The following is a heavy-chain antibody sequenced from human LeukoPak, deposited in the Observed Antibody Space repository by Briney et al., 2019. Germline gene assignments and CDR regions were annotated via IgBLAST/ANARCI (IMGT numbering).Heavy chain of an antibody. J-gene: IGHJ4*02. CDR2: ISGSGGST. CDR3: AKEAGGDSGSYSRDYFDY. D-gene: IGHD1-26*01. V-gene: IGHV3-23*01. Sequence: HTGGSLRLSCAASGFTFSSYAMSWVRQAPGKGLEWVSAISGSGGSTYYADSVKGRFTISRDNSKNTLYLQMNSLRAEDTAVYYCAKEAGGDSGSYSRDYFDYWGQGTLVTVSS. CDR1: GFTFSSYA.